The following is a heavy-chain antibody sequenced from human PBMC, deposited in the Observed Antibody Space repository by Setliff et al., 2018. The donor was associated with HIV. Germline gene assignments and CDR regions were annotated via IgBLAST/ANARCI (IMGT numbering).Heavy chain of an antibody. CDR3: ARASSSGSYE. CDR2: IDQDGSHK. D-gene: IGHD1-26*01. V-gene: IGHV3-7*01. Sequence: GGSLRLSCAVSGFTFNNYWIVWVRQAPGKGLEWVANIDQDGSHKYYVDSVKGRFTISRDNTKNTLYLQMDSLRAEDTAMYYCARASSSGSYEWGQGTLVTVSS. CDR1: GFTFNNYW. J-gene: IGHJ4*02.